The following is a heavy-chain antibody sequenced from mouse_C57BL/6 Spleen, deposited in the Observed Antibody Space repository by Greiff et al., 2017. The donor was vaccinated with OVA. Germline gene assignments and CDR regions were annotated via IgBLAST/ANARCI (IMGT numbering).Heavy chain of an antibody. D-gene: IGHD1-1*01. V-gene: IGHV1-69*01. CDR2: IDPSDSYT. CDR3: ARYYYGSSYEAFGY. Sequence: QVQLQQPGAELVMPGASVKLSCKAYGYTFTSYWMHWVKQRPGQGLAWIGEIDPSDSYTNYNQKFKGKSTLTVDKSSSTAYMQLSSLTSEDSAVYYCARYYYGSSYEAFGYWGKGTTLTVSS. CDR1: GYTFTSYW. J-gene: IGHJ2*01.